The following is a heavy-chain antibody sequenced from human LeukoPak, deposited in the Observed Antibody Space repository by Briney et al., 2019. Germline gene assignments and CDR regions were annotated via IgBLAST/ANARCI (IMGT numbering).Heavy chain of an antibody. CDR2: IYYSGST. V-gene: IGHV4-39*01. CDR3: ARHWGLVGWFDP. Sequence: PSETLSLTCTVSGGSISSSSYYWGWIRQPPGKGLEWIGSIYYSGSTYYNPSLKSRVTISVDTSKNQFSLKLSSVTAADTAVYYCARHWGLVGWFDPWGQGTLVTVSS. J-gene: IGHJ5*02. CDR1: GGSISSSSYY. D-gene: IGHD2-2*01.